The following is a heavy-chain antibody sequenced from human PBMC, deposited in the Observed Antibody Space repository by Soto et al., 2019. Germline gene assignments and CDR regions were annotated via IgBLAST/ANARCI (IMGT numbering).Heavy chain of an antibody. Sequence: QVQLQQWGAGLLKPSETLSLTCAVYGGSFSGYYWSWIRQPPGKGLEWIGEINHSGSTNYNPSLKSRVTISVDTSENQFSLKLSSVTAADTAVYYCARRSVGEIDPWGQGTLVTVSS. J-gene: IGHJ5*02. D-gene: IGHD1-26*01. CDR1: GGSFSGYY. CDR2: INHSGST. V-gene: IGHV4-34*01. CDR3: ARRSVGEIDP.